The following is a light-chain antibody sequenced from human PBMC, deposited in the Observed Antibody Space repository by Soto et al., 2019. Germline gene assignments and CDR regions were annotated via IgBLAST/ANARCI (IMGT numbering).Light chain of an antibody. CDR2: GAS. V-gene: IGKV3-20*01. CDR1: QSVSSSY. J-gene: IGKJ1*01. Sequence: EIVLTQSPGTLSLSPGERATLSCRASQSVSSSYLAWYQQKPGQAPMLLIYGASSRGTGIPDRFSGSGSGTDFTLTISRLETEDFAVYYCQQYGSSPRTFGQGTQVEIK. CDR3: QQYGSSPRT.